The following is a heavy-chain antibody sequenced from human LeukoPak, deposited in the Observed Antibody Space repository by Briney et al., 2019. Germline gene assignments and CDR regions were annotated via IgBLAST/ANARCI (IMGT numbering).Heavy chain of an antibody. D-gene: IGHD2-21*01. J-gene: IGHJ4*02. CDR1: GFTFRSYA. CDR3: AKVWFFLPLFHY. V-gene: IGHV3-23*01. Sequence: GGSLRLSCGGSGFTFRSYAMSWVRQAPGKGLEWVSGISNDGDNTYYADSVQGRFTISRDNSKNTVYLQMNSLRAEDTAIYYCAKVWFFLPLFHYWGQGTLVTVSS. CDR2: ISNDGDNT.